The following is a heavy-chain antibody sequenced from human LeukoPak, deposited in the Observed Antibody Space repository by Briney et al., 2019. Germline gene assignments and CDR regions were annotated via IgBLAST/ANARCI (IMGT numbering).Heavy chain of an antibody. D-gene: IGHD6-19*01. J-gene: IGHJ4*02. CDR1: GFTFSSYA. V-gene: IGHV3-23*01. CDR2: ISGSGGST. Sequence: PGGSLRLSCAASGFTFSSYAMRWVRQAPGKGLEWVSAISGSGGSTYYADSVKGRFTISRDNSKNTLYLQMNSLRAEDTAVYYCAKDTGSGWYRDFDYWGQGTLVTVSS. CDR3: AKDTGSGWYRDFDY.